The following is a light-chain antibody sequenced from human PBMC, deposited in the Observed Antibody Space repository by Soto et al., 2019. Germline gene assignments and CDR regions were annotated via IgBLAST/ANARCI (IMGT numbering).Light chain of an antibody. CDR1: QSVTNSF. Sequence: DIVLAQSPGTLSLSPGERATLSCRASQSVTNSFLAWYQQKPGQAPRLLIYGASRRATGIPDMFTGSGSGTDFTLNISRLEPKDFAVYYCQQYVSSPWAFGQGSKVEI. CDR3: QQYVSSPWA. V-gene: IGKV3-20*01. CDR2: GAS. J-gene: IGKJ1*01.